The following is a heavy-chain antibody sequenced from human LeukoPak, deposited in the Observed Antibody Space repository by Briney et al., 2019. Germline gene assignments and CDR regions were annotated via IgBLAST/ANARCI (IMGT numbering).Heavy chain of an antibody. CDR1: GFTFSNYW. CDR2: IKQDGSEK. CDR3: ARESSGSSYFDY. D-gene: IGHD1-26*01. Sequence: TGGSLRLSFAASGFTFSNYWMSWVRQAPGKGLGWVANIKQDGSEKYYVDSVKGRFTISRDNAKNSLYLQMNSLRAEDTAVYYCARESSGSSYFDYWGQGTLVTVSS. V-gene: IGHV3-7*01. J-gene: IGHJ4*02.